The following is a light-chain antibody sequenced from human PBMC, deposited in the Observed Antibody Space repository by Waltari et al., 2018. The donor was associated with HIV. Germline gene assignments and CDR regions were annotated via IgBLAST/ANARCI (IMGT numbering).Light chain of an antibody. CDR2: RTN. CDR1: SGSVSTSYY. V-gene: IGLV8-61*01. CDR3: VLFMGNGIWV. Sequence: QTVVTQEPSFSVSPGGTVTLTCGLSSGSVSTSYYPSWYQQTPGQAPRTLIYRTNTRSSWVPDRFSGSILGNKAALTIAGAQADDESDYYCVLFMGNGIWVFGGGTKLTVL. J-gene: IGLJ3*02.